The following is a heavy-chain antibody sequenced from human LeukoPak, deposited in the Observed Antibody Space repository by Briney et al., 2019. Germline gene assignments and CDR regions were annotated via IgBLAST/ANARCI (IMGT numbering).Heavy chain of an antibody. Sequence: LETLSLTCTVSGGSISSYYWSWIRQPPGKGLEWIGYIYYSGSTNYNPSLKSRVTISVDTSKNQFSLKLSSVTAADTAVYYCARGRTYCGGDCYSYYYYYGMDVWGQGTTVTVSS. CDR2: IYYSGST. CDR3: ARGRTYCGGDCYSYYYYYGMDV. CDR1: GGSISSYY. D-gene: IGHD2-21*02. J-gene: IGHJ6*02. V-gene: IGHV4-59*01.